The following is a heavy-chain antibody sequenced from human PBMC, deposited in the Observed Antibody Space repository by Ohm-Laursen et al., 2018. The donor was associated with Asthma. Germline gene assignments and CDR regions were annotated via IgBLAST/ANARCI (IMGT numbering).Heavy chain of an antibody. CDR3: ARDVMEWYLPAFDF. D-gene: IGHD3-3*01. CDR1: GFTFNTYW. Sequence: SLRLSCAASGFTFNTYWMSWVRQAPGKGLEWVANINQDGSQKYYVDSVDGRFTISRDNAKNSLYLQMNSLRAEDTAVYYCARDVMEWYLPAFDFWGQGTLVTVSS. J-gene: IGHJ4*02. V-gene: IGHV3-7*03. CDR2: INQDGSQK.